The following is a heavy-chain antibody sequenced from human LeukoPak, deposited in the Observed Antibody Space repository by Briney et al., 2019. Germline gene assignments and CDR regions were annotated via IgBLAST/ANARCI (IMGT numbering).Heavy chain of an antibody. Sequence: SVKVSCKASGGTFSSYAISWVRQAPGQGLEWMGGIIPIFGTANYAQKFQGRVTITADESTSTAYMELSSLRSEDTAVYYCARAFRSGYYRSYGMDVWGQGTTVTVSS. J-gene: IGHJ6*02. CDR3: ARAFRSGYYRSYGMDV. D-gene: IGHD3-3*01. CDR1: GGTFSSYA. V-gene: IGHV1-69*01. CDR2: IIPIFGTA.